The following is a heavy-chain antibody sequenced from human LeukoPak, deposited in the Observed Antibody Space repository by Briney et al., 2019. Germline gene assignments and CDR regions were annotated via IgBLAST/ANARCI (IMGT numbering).Heavy chain of an antibody. D-gene: IGHD4-11*01. CDR3: ARMTAYRPSDC. J-gene: IGHJ4*02. V-gene: IGHV3-74*01. CDR2: INSDGSSI. Sequence: QPGGSLRLSCAASGFTLSSYWMHWVRQAPGKGLVWVSRINSDGSSINYADFVKGRFTISRDNAKNTLYLQMNSLRAEDTAVYYCARMTAYRPSDCWGQGTLVTVSS. CDR1: GFTLSSYW.